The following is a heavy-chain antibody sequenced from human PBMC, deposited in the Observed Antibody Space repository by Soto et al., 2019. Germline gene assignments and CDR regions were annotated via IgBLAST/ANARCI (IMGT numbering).Heavy chain of an antibody. V-gene: IGHV3-73*02. CDR2: IRSKANSYAT. J-gene: IGHJ4*02. CDR1: GFTFSGSA. D-gene: IGHD3-10*01. Sequence: EVQLVESGGGLVQPGGSLKLSCAASGFTFSGSAMHWVRQASGKGLEWVGRIRSKANSYATAYAASVKGRFTISRDDSKNTAYLQMNSLKTEDTAVYYCTRHRDPELLWFGESEYYFDYWGQGTLVTVSS. CDR3: TRHRDPELLWFGESEYYFDY.